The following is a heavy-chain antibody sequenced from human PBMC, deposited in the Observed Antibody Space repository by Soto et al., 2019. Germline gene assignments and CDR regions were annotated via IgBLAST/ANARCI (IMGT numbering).Heavy chain of an antibody. Sequence: QVQLVQSVVEVKMPGASVKLSCKTYGYAFTNYGVTWVRQVSGQGLEWIGWVSGYNRNTNYAQKFEDRVRMTTDTCTNKAHMELRSLRSDDTGIYYWARERQWAYLNYWGRGSLVTVSP. J-gene: IGHJ4*02. D-gene: IGHD6-19*01. V-gene: IGHV1-18*01. CDR2: VSGYNRNT. CDR1: GYAFTNYG. CDR3: ARERQWAYLNY.